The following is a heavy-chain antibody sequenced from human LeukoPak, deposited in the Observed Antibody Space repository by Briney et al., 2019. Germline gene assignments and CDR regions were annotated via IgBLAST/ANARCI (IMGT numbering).Heavy chain of an antibody. J-gene: IGHJ4*02. CDR3: ARASSDDTAMATPFAY. D-gene: IGHD5-18*01. CDR1: GGTFSKYS. CDR2: LIPIFGTA. Sequence: ASVKVSCKASGGTFSKYSINWVRQAPGQGLEWMGGLIPIFGTANYIQKFQGRVTITADESTRTAYMELSRLRSEDTAVYYCARASSDDTAMATPFAYWGQGTLVTVSS. V-gene: IGHV1-69*13.